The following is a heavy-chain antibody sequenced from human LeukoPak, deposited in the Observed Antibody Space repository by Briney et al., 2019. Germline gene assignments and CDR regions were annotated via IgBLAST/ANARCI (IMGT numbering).Heavy chain of an antibody. CDR1: GGSISSRNYY. CDR2: INHSGST. J-gene: IGHJ5*02. V-gene: IGHV4-39*07. CDR3: ARGRYCSSTSCYYNWFDP. D-gene: IGHD2-2*01. Sequence: SETLSLTCTVSGGSISSRNYYWGWIRQPPGKGLEWIGEINHSGSTNYNPSLKSRVTISVDTSKNQFSLKLSSVTAADTAVYYCARGRYCSSTSCYYNWFDPWGQGTLVTVSS.